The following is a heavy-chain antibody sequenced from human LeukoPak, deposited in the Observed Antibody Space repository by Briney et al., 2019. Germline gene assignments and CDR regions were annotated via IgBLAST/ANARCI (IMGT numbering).Heavy chain of an antibody. CDR1: GGSFSSGSYY. D-gene: IGHD3-16*02. CDR3: ARDVGRYSFDY. J-gene: IGHJ4*02. Sequence: PSETLSLTCTVSGGSFSSGSYYWSWIRQPPGTGLEWIGYIYYSGSTNYNPFLKSRVTISVDTSKNQFSLKLSSVTAADTAVYYCARDVGRYSFDYWGQGTLVTVSS. V-gene: IGHV4-61*01. CDR2: IYYSGST.